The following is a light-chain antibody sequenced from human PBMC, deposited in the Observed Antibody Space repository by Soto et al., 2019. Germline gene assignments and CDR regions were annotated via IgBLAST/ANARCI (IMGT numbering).Light chain of an antibody. CDR3: QHYNNWPPWT. CDR1: QSISDT. V-gene: IGKV3-15*01. Sequence: EIVMTQSPATLSLSPGGRATLSCRSSQSISDTLAWYQQKPGQAPRLLIYSASRGATGFPARFSGSGSGTDFTLTISGLQSEDFAVYYCQHYNNWPPWTFGQGTKVDIK. CDR2: SAS. J-gene: IGKJ1*01.